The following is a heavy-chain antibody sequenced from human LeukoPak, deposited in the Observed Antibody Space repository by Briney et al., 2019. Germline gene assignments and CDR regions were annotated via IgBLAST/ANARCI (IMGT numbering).Heavy chain of an antibody. J-gene: IGHJ6*03. D-gene: IGHD5-24*01. V-gene: IGHV3-30*19. CDR2: ISFDGKKE. CDR3: ARASMATINYYYFYMDA. CDR1: GFTFSTYG. Sequence: PGGSLRLSCAASGFTFSTYGMHWVRQAPGRGLEWVAVISFDGKKEFYADSVKGRFTISRDNSKNALFLQMNSLQTDDTAIYYCARASMATINYYYFYMDAWGKGTTVTVSS.